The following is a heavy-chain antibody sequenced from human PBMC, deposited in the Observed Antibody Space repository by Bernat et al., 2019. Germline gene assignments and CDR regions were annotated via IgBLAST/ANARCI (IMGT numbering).Heavy chain of an antibody. Sequence: QVQLVQSGAEVKNPGASVKVSCKASGYTFIHYAIHWVRQAPGQRLEWMGWINAGTGDTKNSQKFQGRVTISRDTSASTAYMDLGSLRSDDTAIYYCARSARSSVYYYYAMDVWGQGTTVTVSS. CDR2: INAGTGDT. CDR1: GYTFIHYA. CDR3: ARSARSSVYYYYAMDV. J-gene: IGHJ6*02. D-gene: IGHD6-19*01. V-gene: IGHV1-3*01.